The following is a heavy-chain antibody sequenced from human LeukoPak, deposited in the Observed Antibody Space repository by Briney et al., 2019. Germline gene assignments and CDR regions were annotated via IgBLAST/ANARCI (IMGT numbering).Heavy chain of an antibody. CDR2: ISAYNGNT. Sequence: ASVKVSCKASGYTFTGYGISWVRQAPGQGLEWMGWISAYNGNTNYPQKFQGRVTMTTDTATSTAYMEPRSLRSDDTAVYYCGRDPPVPLQYYYYYMDVWGKGTAVTVS. CDR1: GYTFTGYG. J-gene: IGHJ6*03. CDR3: GRDPPVPLQYYYYYMDV. D-gene: IGHD5-24*01. V-gene: IGHV1-18*01.